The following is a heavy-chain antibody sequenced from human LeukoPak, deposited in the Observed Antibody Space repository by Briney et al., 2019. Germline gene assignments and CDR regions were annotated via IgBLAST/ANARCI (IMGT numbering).Heavy chain of an antibody. Sequence: GGSLRLSCAASGFTFSSYGMHWVRQAPGKGLEWVAVIWYDGSNENYGDSVKGRFTISRDNSKNTLYLQMSSLRAEDTAVYYCARPYCSRADCYADSFDVWGQGTMVTVSS. CDR1: GFTFSSYG. D-gene: IGHD2-2*01. V-gene: IGHV3-33*08. CDR2: IWYDGSNE. CDR3: ARPYCSRADCYADSFDV. J-gene: IGHJ3*01.